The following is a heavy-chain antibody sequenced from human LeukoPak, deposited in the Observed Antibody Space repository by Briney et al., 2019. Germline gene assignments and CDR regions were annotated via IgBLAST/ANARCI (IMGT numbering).Heavy chain of an antibody. Sequence: SVKVSCKASGGTFSSYAISWVRQAPGQGLEWMGGIIPIFGTANYTQKFQGRVTITADESTSTAYMELSSPRSEDTAVYYCARGSIAVAGLFDYWGQGTLVTVSS. CDR1: GGTFSSYA. CDR3: ARGSIAVAGLFDY. CDR2: IIPIFGTA. D-gene: IGHD6-19*01. V-gene: IGHV1-69*13. J-gene: IGHJ4*02.